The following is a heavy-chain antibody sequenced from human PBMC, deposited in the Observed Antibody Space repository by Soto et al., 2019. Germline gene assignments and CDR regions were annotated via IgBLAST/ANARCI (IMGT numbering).Heavy chain of an antibody. Sequence: PSETVSLTCTVSGGSISSGDYYWSWIRQPPGKGLEWIGYIYYSGSTYYNPSLKSRVTISVDTSKNQFSLKLSSVTAADTAVYYSARGGDSSSWYEPGSTEAGSESYYFDYWGQGPLVTVSS. V-gene: IGHV4-30-4*01. D-gene: IGHD6-13*01. CDR1: GGSISSGDYY. J-gene: IGHJ4*02. CDR3: ARGGDSSSWYEPGSTEAGSESYYFDY. CDR2: IYYSGST.